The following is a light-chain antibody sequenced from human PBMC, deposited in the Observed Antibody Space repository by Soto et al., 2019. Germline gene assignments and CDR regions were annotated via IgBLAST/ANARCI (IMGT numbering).Light chain of an antibody. V-gene: IGKV1-9*01. J-gene: IGKJ4*02. CDR1: QDISSH. Sequence: DIQLTQSPSFLSASLGDRVTITCRASQDISSHLAWYQQKPGQAPKLLIYAASTLQSGVPSGFGGSGSGTEFTLTITSLQPEDFASYYCQQYKTYPLTFGEGTKVEIK. CDR2: AAS. CDR3: QQYKTYPLT.